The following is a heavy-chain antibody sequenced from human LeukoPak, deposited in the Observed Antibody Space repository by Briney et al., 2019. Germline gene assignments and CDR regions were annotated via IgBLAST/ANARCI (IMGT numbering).Heavy chain of an antibody. D-gene: IGHD5-18*01. CDR3: AREYSYGHGFVY. CDR2: IYYSGST. J-gene: IGHJ4*02. V-gene: IGHV4-59*01. CDR1: GGSISSYY. Sequence: SETLSLTCTVSGGSISSYYWSWIRQPPGKGLEWIGYIYYSGSTNYNPSLKSRVTISVDTSKNQFSLKLSSVTAADTAVYYCAREYSYGHGFVYWGQGTLVTVSS.